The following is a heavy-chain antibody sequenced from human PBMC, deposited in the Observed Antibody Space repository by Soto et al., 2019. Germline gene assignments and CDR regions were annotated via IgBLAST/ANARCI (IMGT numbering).Heavy chain of an antibody. V-gene: IGHV3-33*01. D-gene: IGHD6-13*01. J-gene: IGHJ6*02. CDR3: ARRQISPPSRGAASARGGMDG. CDR1: GFTFNNYG. CDR2: IWNDGNGY. Sequence: GGSLRLSCAASGFTFNNYGMHWVRQAPGKGLEWVAVIWNDGNGYYYANSVKGRFTISRDNTKKTLYLQMSSLRAEDTAVYYCARRQISPPSRGAASARGGMDGWGPGTTVTVSS.